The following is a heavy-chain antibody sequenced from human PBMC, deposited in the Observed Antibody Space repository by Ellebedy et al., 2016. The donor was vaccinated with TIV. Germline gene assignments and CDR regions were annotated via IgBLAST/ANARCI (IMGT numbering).Heavy chain of an antibody. Sequence: GGSLRLSCKGSGYNFTNYWISWVRQMPGKGLEWMGNINPSDSYTNYSPSFQGHVIISIDKSISTAYLQWSSLKASDTAIYYCARPLEEMATPGYDMDVWGQGTTVTVSS. J-gene: IGHJ6*02. CDR2: INPSDSYT. CDR1: GYNFTNYW. V-gene: IGHV5-10-1*01. CDR3: ARPLEEMATPGYDMDV. D-gene: IGHD5-24*01.